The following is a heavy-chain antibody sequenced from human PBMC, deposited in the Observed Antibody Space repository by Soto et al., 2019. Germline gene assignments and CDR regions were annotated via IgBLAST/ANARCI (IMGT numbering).Heavy chain of an antibody. J-gene: IGHJ4*02. CDR1: GFTFSSYA. Sequence: EVQLLESGGGLVQPGGSLRLSCAASGFTFSSYAMSWVRQAPGKGLEWVSAISGSGGSTYYADSVKGRFTISRDKSKNTLYLQMNSLRAEDTAVYYCAKDLSFGDVTDYWGQGTLVTVSS. D-gene: IGHD3-10*01. CDR3: AKDLSFGDVTDY. V-gene: IGHV3-23*01. CDR2: ISGSGGST.